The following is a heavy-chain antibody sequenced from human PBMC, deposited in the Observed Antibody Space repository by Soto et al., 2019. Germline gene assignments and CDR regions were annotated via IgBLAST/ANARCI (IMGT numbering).Heavy chain of an antibody. V-gene: IGHV1-46*01. J-gene: IGHJ4*02. CDR2: INPSGGSA. Sequence: QVQLVQSGAEVTRPGASVKVSCKASGYSFISHYLHWARQAPGQGLEWMGFINPSGGSATLAQKFQGRVTMTRDTSTTTVYMELSSLRSEDAAVYYCARDYLSSKLSLSYFDFWGQGTLVTVSS. D-gene: IGHD2-2*01. CDR1: GYSFISHY. CDR3: ARDYLSSKLSLSYFDF.